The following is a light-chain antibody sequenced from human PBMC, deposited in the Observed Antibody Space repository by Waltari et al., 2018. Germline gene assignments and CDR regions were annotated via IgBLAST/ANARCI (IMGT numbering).Light chain of an antibody. Sequence: DIVMTQSPLSLPVTPGEPASISCRSGQSLLHSNGYHYLEWYLQKPGQSPQLLIYLGAYRASGVPGRFSGSGSGTDFTLKISRVEAEDVGVYYCMQSLQSPFTFGPGTKVDIK. J-gene: IGKJ3*01. CDR1: QSLLHSNGYHY. CDR3: MQSLQSPFT. CDR2: LGA. V-gene: IGKV2-28*01.